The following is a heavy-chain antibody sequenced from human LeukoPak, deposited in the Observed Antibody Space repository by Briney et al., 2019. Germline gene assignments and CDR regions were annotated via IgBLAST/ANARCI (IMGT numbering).Heavy chain of an antibody. D-gene: IGHD3-22*01. V-gene: IGHV3-23*01. CDR3: ARDGGSYYYDSTSSLSYDY. CDR1: GFTFSAHG. Sequence: PGGSLRLSCEVSGFTFSAHGMAWVRQAPGKGLDWVAAINGRGDDGYYAASVKGRFTISRDNSKGTLYLQMHSLRAEDTAIYYCARDGGSYYYDSTSSLSYDYWGQGTLVTVSS. CDR2: INGRGDDG. J-gene: IGHJ4*02.